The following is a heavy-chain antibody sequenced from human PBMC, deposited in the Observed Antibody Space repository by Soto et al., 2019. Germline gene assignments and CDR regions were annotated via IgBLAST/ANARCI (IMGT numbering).Heavy chain of an antibody. CDR2: IYHSGST. CDR1: GGSISSSNW. Sequence: SETLSLTCTVSGGSISSSNWWSWVRQPPGKGLEWIGEIYHSGSTKYNASLKSRVSMSVDKTKNQFSLKLSSVTAADTAMYYCASMDVYHMGWFDNWGQGTRVNVSS. V-gene: IGHV4-4*02. D-gene: IGHD2-2*01. CDR3: ASMDVYHMGWFDN. J-gene: IGHJ5*02.